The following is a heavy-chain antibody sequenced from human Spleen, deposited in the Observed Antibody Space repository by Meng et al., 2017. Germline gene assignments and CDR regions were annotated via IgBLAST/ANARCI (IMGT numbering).Heavy chain of an antibody. CDR1: GFIVIVYS. V-gene: IGHV3-21*01. CDR3: ARDVWAAAGTGDY. Sequence: GRVRPRSSLGLPLSASGFIVIVYSMNWFRQDPGEGLQCGSSISSSSSYIYYADSVKGRFTISRDNAKNSLYLQMNSLRAEYTAVYYCARDVWAAAGTGDYWGQGTLVTVSS. CDR2: ISSSSSYI. J-gene: IGHJ4*02. D-gene: IGHD6-13*01.